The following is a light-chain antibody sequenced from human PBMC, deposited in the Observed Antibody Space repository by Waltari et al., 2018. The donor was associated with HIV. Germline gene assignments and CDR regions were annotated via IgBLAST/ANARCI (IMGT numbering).Light chain of an antibody. J-gene: IGKJ4*01. CDR2: NVS. V-gene: IGKV2-24*01. Sequence: DIVMTKTPLSSPVTLGQPASIPRRSSQSLVHSDGNTYLSWLQQRPGQPPRLLIYNVSNRFSGVPDRISGSGAGTEVTQKISRVEAGDVGVYYCMQATQFGLTFGGGTKVEIK. CDR3: MQATQFGLT. CDR1: QSLVHSDGNTY.